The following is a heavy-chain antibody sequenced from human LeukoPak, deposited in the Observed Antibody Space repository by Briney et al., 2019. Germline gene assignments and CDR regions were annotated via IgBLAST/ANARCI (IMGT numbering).Heavy chain of an antibody. Sequence: NPGGSLRLSCAASGFTFNSYTMNWVRQAPGKGLEWVSSISSTSTYIHYVDSVKGRFTISRDNAKNSVYLQMNSLRAEDTAVYHCVGGLDYWGQGTLVTVSS. CDR1: GFTFNSYT. D-gene: IGHD2-15*01. CDR2: ISSTSTYI. J-gene: IGHJ4*02. CDR3: VGGLDY. V-gene: IGHV3-21*01.